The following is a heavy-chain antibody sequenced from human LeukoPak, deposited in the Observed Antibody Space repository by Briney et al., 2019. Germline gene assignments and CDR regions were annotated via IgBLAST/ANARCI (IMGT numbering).Heavy chain of an antibody. Sequence: PGGSLRLSCEVSEFSVTTNYMSWVRQAPGKGLEWVSVMYSDGRTFYGDSVKGRFTISRDDSKNAVYLQMNSLRVEDTAVYYCARDFGYSYGYWFDPWGQGTLVTVSS. CDR2: MYSDGRT. CDR1: EFSVTTNY. CDR3: ARDFGYSYGYWFDP. V-gene: IGHV3-66*01. J-gene: IGHJ5*02. D-gene: IGHD5-18*01.